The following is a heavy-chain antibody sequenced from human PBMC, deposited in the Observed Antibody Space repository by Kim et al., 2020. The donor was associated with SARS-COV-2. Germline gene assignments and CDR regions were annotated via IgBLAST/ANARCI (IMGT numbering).Heavy chain of an antibody. V-gene: IGHV3-66*01. Sequence: GGSLRLSCAASGFTVANNHMGWVRQIPGKGLEWVSLIYTGGSTHYADSVEGRFTISRDNSKNTVYLQMNSLRAEDTAVYYCARDLQGFQSESSGVLWGQGSLVTVSS. CDR3: ARDLQGFQSESSGVL. J-gene: IGHJ4*02. CDR1: GFTVANNH. D-gene: IGHD3-22*01. CDR2: IYTGGST.